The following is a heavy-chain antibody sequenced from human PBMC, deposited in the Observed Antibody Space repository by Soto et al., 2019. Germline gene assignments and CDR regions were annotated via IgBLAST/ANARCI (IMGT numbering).Heavy chain of an antibody. V-gene: IGHV1-46*03. CDR2: IDSSGGST. CDR3: ASSYGAQDY. Sequence: GASVKVSCKASGSIFTNYYIYWVRQAPGQGLELMGIIDSSGGSTFYAQKFQGRVTVTRDTSTNTIYMELSSLRSEDTAVYYCASSYGAQDYWGQGTLVTVSS. CDR1: GSIFTNYY. D-gene: IGHD3-10*01. J-gene: IGHJ4*02.